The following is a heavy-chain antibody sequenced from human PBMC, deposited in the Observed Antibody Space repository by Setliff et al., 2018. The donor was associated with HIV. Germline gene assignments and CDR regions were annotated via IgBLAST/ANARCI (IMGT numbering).Heavy chain of an antibody. D-gene: IGHD3-22*01. CDR2: IYYSGST. Sequence: SETLSLTCTVSGGSISSSSYYRGWIRQPPGKGLEWIGSIYYSGSTYYNPSLKSRVTISVDTSKNQFSLKLSSVTAADTAAYYCARHPSGWLMAFYMDVWGKGTTVTVSS. V-gene: IGHV4-39*01. CDR3: ARHPSGWLMAFYMDV. CDR1: GGSISSSSYY. J-gene: IGHJ6*03.